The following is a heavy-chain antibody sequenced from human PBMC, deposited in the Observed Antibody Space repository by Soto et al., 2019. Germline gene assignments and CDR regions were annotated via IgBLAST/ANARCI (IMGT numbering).Heavy chain of an antibody. V-gene: IGHV3-53*02. Sequence: EVQLVETGGGLIQPGGSLRLSCAASGFTVSSNYMSWVRQAPGKGLEWVSVIYSGGSTYYADSVKGRFTISRDNSKNTLYLQMNSLRAEDTAVYYCARDGIARSGWYGGTDYWGQGTLVTVSS. J-gene: IGHJ4*02. CDR3: ARDGIARSGWYGGTDY. CDR1: GFTVSSNY. CDR2: IYSGGST. D-gene: IGHD6-19*01.